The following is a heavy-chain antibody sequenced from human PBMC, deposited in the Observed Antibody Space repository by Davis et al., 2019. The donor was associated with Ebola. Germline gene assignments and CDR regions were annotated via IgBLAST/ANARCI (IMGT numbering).Heavy chain of an antibody. D-gene: IGHD3-22*01. V-gene: IGHV4-34*08. CDR3: AGSMIVVAPPDY. CDR2: INHSGST. J-gene: IGHJ4*02. Sequence: GSLRLSCAASGFTFSNYAMSWIRQPPGKGLEWIGEINHSGSTNYNPSLKSRVTISVDTSKNQFSLKLSSVTAADTAVYYCAGSMIVVAPPDYWGQGTLVTVSS. CDR1: GFTFSNYA.